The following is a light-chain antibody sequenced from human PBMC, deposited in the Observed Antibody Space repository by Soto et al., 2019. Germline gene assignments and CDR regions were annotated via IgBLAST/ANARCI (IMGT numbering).Light chain of an antibody. CDR2: DVS. CDR3: SSYTSSSTVV. J-gene: IGLJ2*01. Sequence: QSALPQPASVSGSPGQSITISCTGTSSDVGGYNYVSWYQQHPGKAPTLMIYDVSNRPSGVSNRFSGSKSGNTASLTISGLQAEDEADYYCSSYTSSSTVVVGGGTKLTVL. V-gene: IGLV2-14*01. CDR1: SSDVGGYNY.